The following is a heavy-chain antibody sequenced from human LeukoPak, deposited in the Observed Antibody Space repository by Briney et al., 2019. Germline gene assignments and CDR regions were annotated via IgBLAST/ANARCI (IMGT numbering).Heavy chain of an antibody. V-gene: IGHV3-23*01. D-gene: IGHD2-15*01. Sequence: GGSLRLSCAASGFTFSNYAMSWVRQAPGKGLEWVSAISAGGGSTYYADSVKGRFTISRDNSKNTLYLQMNSLRAEVTAVYYCASRYCSGDSCSQFYYYWGQGTLVTVSS. CDR3: ASRYCSGDSCSQFYYY. J-gene: IGHJ4*02. CDR2: ISAGGGST. CDR1: GFTFSNYA.